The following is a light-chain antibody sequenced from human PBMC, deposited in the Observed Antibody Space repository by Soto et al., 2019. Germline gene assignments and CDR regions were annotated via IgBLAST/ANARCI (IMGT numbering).Light chain of an antibody. Sequence: EIVLTQSPGTLSLSPGERATLSCRASQSVSSSFLAWYQQKPGQAPRLLIYGASIRATGIPDRFSGSGSGTDFTLTISRVEPEDFAVYYCQQYGSSPWTFGQGTKVAIK. CDR1: QSVSSSF. J-gene: IGKJ1*01. V-gene: IGKV3-20*01. CDR3: QQYGSSPWT. CDR2: GAS.